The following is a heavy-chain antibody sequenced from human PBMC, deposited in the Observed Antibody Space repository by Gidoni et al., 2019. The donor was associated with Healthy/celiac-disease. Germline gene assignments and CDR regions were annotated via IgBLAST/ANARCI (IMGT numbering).Heavy chain of an antibody. J-gene: IGHJ4*02. D-gene: IGHD1-26*01. CDR3: ARESGSYFWRPSFGNY. CDR1: GFTFSSYS. Sequence: EVQLVESGGGLVQPGGSLRLSCAASGFTFSSYSMNWVRQAPGKGLEWVSYISSSSSTIYYADSVKGRFTISRDNAKNSLYLQMNSLRAEDTAVYYCARESGSYFWRPSFGNYWGQGTLVTVSS. CDR2: ISSSSSTI. V-gene: IGHV3-48*01.